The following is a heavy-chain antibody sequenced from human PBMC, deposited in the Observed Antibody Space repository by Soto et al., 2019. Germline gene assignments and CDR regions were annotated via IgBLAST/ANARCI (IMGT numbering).Heavy chain of an antibody. V-gene: IGHV4-39*01. CDR1: GGSISSSSYY. CDR2: IYYSGST. Sequence: SETLSLTCTVSGGSISSSSYYWGWIRQPPGKGLEWIGSIYYSGSTYYNPSLKSRVNISVDTSKDQFSLKLSSVTAADTAVYYCARRWTGGYSYGPIPWFDPWGQGTLVTVSS. J-gene: IGHJ5*02. D-gene: IGHD5-18*01. CDR3: ARRWTGGYSYGPIPWFDP.